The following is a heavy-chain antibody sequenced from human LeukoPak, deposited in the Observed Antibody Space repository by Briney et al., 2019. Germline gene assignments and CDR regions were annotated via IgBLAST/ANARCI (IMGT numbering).Heavy chain of an antibody. CDR2: IYYSGST. V-gene: IGHV4-59*08. CDR1: GGSISSYY. CDR3: ARQTVVTGNAFDI. Sequence: PSETLSLTCTVSGGSISSYYWSWIRQPPGKGLEWIGYIYYSGSTNYNPSLKSRVTISVDTSKNQFSLKLSSVTAADTAVYYCARQTVVTGNAFDIWGQGTVVTVSS. J-gene: IGHJ3*02. D-gene: IGHD4-23*01.